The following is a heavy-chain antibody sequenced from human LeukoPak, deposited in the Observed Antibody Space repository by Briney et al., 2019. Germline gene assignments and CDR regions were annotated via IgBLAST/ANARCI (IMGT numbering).Heavy chain of an antibody. Sequence: SETLSLTCTVSGGSISSYYWSWIRQPPGKGLEWIGYIYYSGSTNYNPSLKSRVTISVDTSKNLFSLKVSSVTAADTAVYYCARGRSNYYGMDVWGQGTTVTVSS. CDR2: IYYSGST. D-gene: IGHD1-26*01. CDR1: GGSISSYY. V-gene: IGHV4-59*01. J-gene: IGHJ6*02. CDR3: ARGRSNYYGMDV.